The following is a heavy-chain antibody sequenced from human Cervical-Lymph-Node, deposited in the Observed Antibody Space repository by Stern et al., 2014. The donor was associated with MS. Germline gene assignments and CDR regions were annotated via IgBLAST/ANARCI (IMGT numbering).Heavy chain of an antibody. Sequence: VQLVESGAEVKKPGASVKVSCKASGNTITHYWMHWVRQAPGQGLEWMGNIHPSGDLRHYAQKFQGRVTMARETSTSTVSMEMTSLRDEDTAVYYCARDNSDSTSSWWFDPWGQGTLVTVSS. D-gene: IGHD2/OR15-2a*01. CDR1: GNTITHYW. CDR2: IHPSGDLR. CDR3: ARDNSDSTSSWWFDP. J-gene: IGHJ5*02. V-gene: IGHV1-46*01.